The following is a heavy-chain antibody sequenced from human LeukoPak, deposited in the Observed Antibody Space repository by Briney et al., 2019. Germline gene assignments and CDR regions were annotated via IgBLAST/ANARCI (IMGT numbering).Heavy chain of an antibody. CDR1: GFTFSNAW. CDR3: TTGPSGSPLDY. D-gene: IGHD1-26*01. Sequence: GGSLRLSRAASGFTFSNAWMSWVRQAPGKGLEWVGRIKSKTDGGTTDYAAPVKGRFTTSRDDSKNTLYLQLNSLKTEDTAVYYCTTGPSGSPLDYWGQGTLVTVSS. CDR2: IKSKTDGGTT. J-gene: IGHJ4*02. V-gene: IGHV3-15*01.